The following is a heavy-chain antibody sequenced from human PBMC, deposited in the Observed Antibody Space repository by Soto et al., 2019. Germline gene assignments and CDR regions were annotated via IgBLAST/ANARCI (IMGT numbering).Heavy chain of an antibody. CDR3: AKEGGADGYFGNWLDP. CDR1: GGTFSNYA. Sequence: QVHLVQSGAEVKKPGSSVNVSCKASGGTFSNYAITWVRQAPGQGLEWVGRIIPIFGTTNVAQKFQGRVTITADESTTTAYMELSGLRSDDTAVYYCAKEGGADGYFGNWLDPWGHGTLVTVSS. V-gene: IGHV1-69*15. D-gene: IGHD5-12*01. J-gene: IGHJ5*02. CDR2: IIPIFGTT.